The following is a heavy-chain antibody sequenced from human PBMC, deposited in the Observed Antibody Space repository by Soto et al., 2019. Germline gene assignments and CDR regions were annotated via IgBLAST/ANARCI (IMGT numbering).Heavy chain of an antibody. Sequence: PGGSLRLSCAASGFTFSNYAMGWVRQAPGKGLEWVSAITDSGGDTYYADSVKGRFTISRDNSKSSLYLQMNSLRAEDTAVYYCPKGSASSSPYYFDFWGQGTLVTAPQ. V-gene: IGHV3-23*01. CDR1: GFTFSNYA. CDR3: PKGSASSSPYYFDF. D-gene: IGHD6-6*01. CDR2: ITDSGGDT. J-gene: IGHJ4*02.